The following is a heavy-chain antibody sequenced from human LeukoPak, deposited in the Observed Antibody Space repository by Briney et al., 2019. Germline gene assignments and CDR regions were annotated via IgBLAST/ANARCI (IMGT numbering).Heavy chain of an antibody. D-gene: IGHD2-15*01. CDR1: GFTFSDYY. Sequence: PGGSLRLSCAASGFTFSDYYMNWIRQAPGKGLEWVSYISSSGSTIYYADSVKGRFTISRDNAKNSLYLQMNSLRGEDTAVYYCGGGPRGHYSYYYMDVWGEGTRVSVSS. CDR3: GGGPRGHYSYYYMDV. V-gene: IGHV3-11*01. J-gene: IGHJ6*03. CDR2: ISSSGSTI.